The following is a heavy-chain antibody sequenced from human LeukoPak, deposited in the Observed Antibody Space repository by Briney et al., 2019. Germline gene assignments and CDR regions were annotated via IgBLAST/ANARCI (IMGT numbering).Heavy chain of an antibody. Sequence: GGSLRLSCAASGFTFSSYSMNWVRQAPGKGLEWVSYISSSSSPIYYADSVKGRFTVSRDNAKNSLYLQVNSLRAADTAVYYCARDHHRRHYDSQARDTFDIWGQGTMVTVSS. D-gene: IGHD3-22*01. CDR3: ARDHHRRHYDSQARDTFDI. J-gene: IGHJ3*02. V-gene: IGHV3-48*01. CDR2: ISSSSSPI. CDR1: GFTFSSYS.